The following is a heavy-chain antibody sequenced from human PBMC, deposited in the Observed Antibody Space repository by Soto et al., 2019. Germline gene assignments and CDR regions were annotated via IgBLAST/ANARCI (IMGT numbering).Heavy chain of an antibody. V-gene: IGHV3-33*08. CDR3: ATFQGHYYGSESSELFVYGLDL. Sequence: QGQLVESGGGVVQPGRSLRLSCEASGFSFRESAMHWVRQAPGKGREWVAVDGANKFYVESVKGRFSVSRDNSKNTLYLEMNSLRGEDTAVYYCATFQGHYYGSESSELFVYGLDLWGQGTTVTVSS. CDR2: DGANK. D-gene: IGHD3-10*01. CDR1: GFSFRESA. J-gene: IGHJ6*02.